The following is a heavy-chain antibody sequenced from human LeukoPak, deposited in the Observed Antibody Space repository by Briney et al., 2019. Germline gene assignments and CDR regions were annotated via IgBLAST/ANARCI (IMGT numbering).Heavy chain of an antibody. J-gene: IGHJ6*03. D-gene: IGHD2-2*01. CDR1: GYTFTSYD. V-gene: IGHV1-8*01. CDR2: MNPNSGNT. CDR3: ARKGPANYYYYSMDV. Sequence: GASVKVSCKASGYTFTSYDINWVRQATGQGLEWMGWMNPNSGNTGYAQKYQGRVTMTRNNSISTAYMELSSLRSEDTAVYFCARKGPANYYYYSMDVWGKGTTVTVSS.